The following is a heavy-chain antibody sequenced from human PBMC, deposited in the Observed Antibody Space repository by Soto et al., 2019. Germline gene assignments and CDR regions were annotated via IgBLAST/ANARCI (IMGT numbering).Heavy chain of an antibody. J-gene: IGHJ4*02. CDR3: ARDQKDIVVVVAPTHESSALDY. CDR2: ISGSGGST. Sequence: GGSLRLSCAASGFTFSSYAMSWVRQAPGKGLEWVSAISGSGGSTYYADSVKGRFTISRDNSKNTLYLQMNSLRAEDTAVYYCARDQKDIVVVVAPTHESSALDYWGQGTLVTVSS. V-gene: IGHV3-23*01. D-gene: IGHD2-15*01. CDR1: GFTFSSYA.